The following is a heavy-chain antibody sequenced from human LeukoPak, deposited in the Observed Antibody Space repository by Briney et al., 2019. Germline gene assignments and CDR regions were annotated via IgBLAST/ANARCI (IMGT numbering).Heavy chain of an antibody. J-gene: IGHJ6*02. V-gene: IGHV3-23*01. Sequence: GGSLRLSCAASGFTFSSYAMSWVRHAPGKGLEWVSAISGSGGSTYYADSVKGRFTISRDNSKNTLYLQMNSLRAEDTAVYYCAKDQGEYGDYGMDVWGQGTTVTVSS. CDR3: AKDQGEYGDYGMDV. D-gene: IGHD4-17*01. CDR2: ISGSGGST. CDR1: GFTFSSYA.